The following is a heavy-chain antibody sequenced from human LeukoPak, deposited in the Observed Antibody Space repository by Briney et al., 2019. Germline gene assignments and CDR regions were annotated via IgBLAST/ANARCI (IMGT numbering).Heavy chain of an antibody. D-gene: IGHD4-23*01. CDR3: AKDYYGGNSYASPEYFDY. CDR1: GFTFSSYA. V-gene: IGHV3-23*01. J-gene: IGHJ4*02. Sequence: GGSLRLSCAASGFTFSSYAMSWVRQAPGKGLEWVSVISGSGGSTYYVDSVKGRFTISRDNSKNTLYLQMNSLRAEDTAVYYCAKDYYGGNSYASPEYFDYWGQGTLVTVSS. CDR2: ISGSGGST.